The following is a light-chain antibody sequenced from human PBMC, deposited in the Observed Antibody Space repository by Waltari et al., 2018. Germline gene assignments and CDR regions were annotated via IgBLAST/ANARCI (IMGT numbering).Light chain of an antibody. J-gene: IGKJ3*01. Sequence: DIQMTQSPSSLSASVGDRVTITCRTSQSVSTYLNWYQQKLGKAPNLLIYAASSLRSGVPSRFSGSGSGTDFTLTISSLQPEDFATYYCQQTYSFPQTFGPGTKVDIK. V-gene: IGKV1-39*01. CDR1: QSVSTY. CDR3: QQTYSFPQT. CDR2: AAS.